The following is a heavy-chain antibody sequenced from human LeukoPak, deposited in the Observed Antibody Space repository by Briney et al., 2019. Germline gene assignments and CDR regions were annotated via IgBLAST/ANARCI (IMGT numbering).Heavy chain of an antibody. CDR2: ISAYNGNT. CDR1: GYTFTSYG. Sequence: ASVKVSCKASGYTFTSYGISWVRQAPGQGLEWMGWISAYNGNTNYAQKLQGRVTMTTDTSTSTAYMELRSLRSDDTAVYYCARDLRTIAVAGYNWFDPWAREPWSPSPQ. D-gene: IGHD6-19*01. V-gene: IGHV1-18*04. J-gene: IGHJ5*02. CDR3: ARDLRTIAVAGYNWFDP.